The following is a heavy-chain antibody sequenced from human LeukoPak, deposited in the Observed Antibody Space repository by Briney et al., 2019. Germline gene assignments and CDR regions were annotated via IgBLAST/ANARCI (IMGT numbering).Heavy chain of an antibody. CDR1: GGSISSYY. J-gene: IGHJ6*02. Sequence: SETLSLTCTVSGGSISSYYCSWIRQPPGKGLEWIGYIYYSGSTNYNPSLKSRVTISVDTSKNQFSLKLSSVTAADTAVYYCARGPSGYYYYGMDVWGQGTTVTVSS. CDR3: ARGPSGYYYYGMDV. V-gene: IGHV4-59*01. CDR2: IYYSGST. D-gene: IGHD2-15*01.